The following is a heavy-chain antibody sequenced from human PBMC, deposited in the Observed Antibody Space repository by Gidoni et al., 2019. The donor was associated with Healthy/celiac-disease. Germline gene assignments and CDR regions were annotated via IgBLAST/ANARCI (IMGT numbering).Heavy chain of an antibody. CDR3: ARSQMATGVGGYYYYGMDV. D-gene: IGHD5-12*01. V-gene: IGHV3-74*01. CDR1: GFTFSSSW. CDR2: INSDGSST. Sequence: EVQLVESGGGLVQPGGSLRLSCAASGFTFSSSWMHWVRQAPGKGLVWVSRINSDGSSTSYADSVKGRFTISRDNAKNTLYLQRNRLRAEDTAVYYCARSQMATGVGGYYYYGMDVWGQGTTVTVSS. J-gene: IGHJ6*02.